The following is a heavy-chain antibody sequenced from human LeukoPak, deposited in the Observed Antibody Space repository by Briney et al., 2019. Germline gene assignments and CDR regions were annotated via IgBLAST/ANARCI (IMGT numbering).Heavy chain of an antibody. CDR3: AELGITMIGGV. CDR2: ISSSGSTI. CDR1: GFTFNSYS. D-gene: IGHD3-10*02. Sequence: GGSLRLSCAASGFTFNSYSMNWVRQAPGKGLEWVSYISSSGSTIYYADSVKGRFTISRDNAKNSLYLQMNSLRAEDTAVYYCAELGITMIGGVWGKGTTVTISS. J-gene: IGHJ6*04. V-gene: IGHV3-48*04.